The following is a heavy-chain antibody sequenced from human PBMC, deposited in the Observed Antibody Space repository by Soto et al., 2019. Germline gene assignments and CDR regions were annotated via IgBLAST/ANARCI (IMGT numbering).Heavy chain of an antibody. CDR3: ARATRAYCGGDCYSLDAFDI. D-gene: IGHD2-21*02. Sequence: QVQLQESGPGLVKPSETLSLTCTVSGGSVSSGSYYWSWIRQPPGKGLEWIGYIYYSGSTNYNPSLKSRVTISVDTSKNQFALKLSSVTAADTAVYYCARATRAYCGGDCYSLDAFDIWGQGTMVTVSS. CDR2: IYYSGST. J-gene: IGHJ3*02. CDR1: GGSVSSGSYY. V-gene: IGHV4-61*01.